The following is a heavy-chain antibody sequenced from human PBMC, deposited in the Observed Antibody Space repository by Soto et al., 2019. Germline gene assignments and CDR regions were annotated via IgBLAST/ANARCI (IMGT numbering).Heavy chain of an antibody. CDR2: IDPSDSYT. J-gene: IGHJ3*02. CDR3: ARHASIQLLNDAFDI. D-gene: IGHD2-2*01. V-gene: IGHV5-10-1*01. CDR1: GYSFSNYW. Sequence: PREALKISWKGSGYSFSNYWISLGRHMPRKGLEWMGRIDPSDSYTNYSPSFQGHVTISADKSISTAYLQWSSLKASDTAMYYCARHASIQLLNDAFDIWGQGTMVTVSS.